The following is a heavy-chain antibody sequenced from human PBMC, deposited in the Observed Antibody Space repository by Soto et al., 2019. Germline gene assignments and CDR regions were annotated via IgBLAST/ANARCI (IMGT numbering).Heavy chain of an antibody. CDR1: GFMFSSYG. V-gene: IGHV3-33*01. CDR2: IWHDGNHK. CDR3: ARAHYSAYDRSDYFYYGMDV. J-gene: IGHJ6*02. D-gene: IGHD5-12*01. Sequence: QAQLEEFGGGVVQPGGSLRLSCVTSGFMFSSYGMHWVRQAPGKGLEWVAVIWHDGNHKFYGDSVKGRFSISRDNSKNKVDLQMNSLRAEDTAVYYCARAHYSAYDRSDYFYYGMDVWGLGTTVTVSS.